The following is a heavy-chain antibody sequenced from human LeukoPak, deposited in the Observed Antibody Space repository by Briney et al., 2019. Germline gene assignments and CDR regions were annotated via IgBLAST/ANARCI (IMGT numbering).Heavy chain of an antibody. V-gene: IGHV4-38-2*01. CDR2: IHHSGST. Sequence: SETLSLTCAVSGYSISGGYYWGWIRQPPGKGLEWIGSIHHSGSTYYNPSLKSRVTISVDTSKNQFSLKLSSVTAADTAVYYCARLGPVAGEFDYWGQGTLVTVSS. CDR1: GYSISGGYY. J-gene: IGHJ4*02. D-gene: IGHD6-19*01. CDR3: ARLGPVAGEFDY.